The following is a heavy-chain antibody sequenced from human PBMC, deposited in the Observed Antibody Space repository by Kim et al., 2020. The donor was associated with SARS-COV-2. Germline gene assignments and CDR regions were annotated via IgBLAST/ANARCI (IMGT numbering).Heavy chain of an antibody. CDR3: ARVATAPRRTIDY. CDR2: MFVSGTT. J-gene: IGHJ4*03. Sequence: SETLSLTCTVSGASISDNFWTWIRQPAGKGLEWIGRMFVSGTTNYNPALKGRVTISLDTSKNQFSLKVASVTAADTAVYYCARVATAPRRTIDYWGQGIL. CDR1: GASISDNF. D-gene: IGHD2-21*02. V-gene: IGHV4-4*07.